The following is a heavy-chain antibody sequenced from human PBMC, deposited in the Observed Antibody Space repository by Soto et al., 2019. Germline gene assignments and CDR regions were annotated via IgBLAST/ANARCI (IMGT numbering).Heavy chain of an antibody. Sequence: GESLKISCKGSGYSFTSYWISWVRQMPGKGLEWMGRIDPSDSYTNYGPSFQGHVTISADKSISTAYLQWSSLKASDTAMYYCARHPPRITIFGVVIGTMDVWGQGTTVTVSS. CDR3: ARHPPRITIFGVVIGTMDV. J-gene: IGHJ6*02. CDR2: IDPSDSYT. CDR1: GYSFTSYW. V-gene: IGHV5-10-1*01. D-gene: IGHD3-3*01.